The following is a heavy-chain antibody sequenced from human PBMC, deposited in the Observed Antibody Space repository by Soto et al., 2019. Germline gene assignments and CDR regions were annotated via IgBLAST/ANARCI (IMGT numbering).Heavy chain of an antibody. D-gene: IGHD3-16*01. V-gene: IGHV3-23*01. CDR1: GFTFSSYA. CDR3: AKVNDYIYYFDY. CDR2: ISGSGGST. J-gene: IGHJ4*02. Sequence: GGSLRLSCAASGFTFSSYAMSWVRQAPGKGLEWVSAISGSGGSTYYADSVKGRFTISRDNSKTTLYLQMNSLRAEDTAVYYCAKVNDYIYYFDYWGQGTLVTVSS.